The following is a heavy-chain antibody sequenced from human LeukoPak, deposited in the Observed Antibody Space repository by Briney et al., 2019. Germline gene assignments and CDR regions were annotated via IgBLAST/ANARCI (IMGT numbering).Heavy chain of an antibody. V-gene: IGHV1-18*01. CDR3: ARDHVSHYYDSSGYYNWFDP. Sequence: GASVKVSCKASGYTFTSYGISWVRQAPGQGLEWMGWISAYNGNTNYAQKLQGRVTMTTDTSTSTAYMELRSLRSDDTAVYYCARDHVSHYYDSSGYYNWFDPWGQGTLVTVSS. CDR2: ISAYNGNT. CDR1: GYTFTSYG. J-gene: IGHJ5*02. D-gene: IGHD3-22*01.